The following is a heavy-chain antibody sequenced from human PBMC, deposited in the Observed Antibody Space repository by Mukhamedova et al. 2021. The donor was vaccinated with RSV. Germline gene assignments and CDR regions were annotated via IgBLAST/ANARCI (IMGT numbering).Heavy chain of an antibody. D-gene: IGHD1-1*01. J-gene: IGHJ5*02. CDR2: IKQDGSEK. CDR3: ASWRGVGWFDP. V-gene: IGHV3-7*05. Sequence: GKGLEWVANIKQDGSEKYYVDSAKGRFTISRDNAKNSLYLQMNSLRAEDTAVYYCASWRGVGWFDPWGQGTLVTVSS.